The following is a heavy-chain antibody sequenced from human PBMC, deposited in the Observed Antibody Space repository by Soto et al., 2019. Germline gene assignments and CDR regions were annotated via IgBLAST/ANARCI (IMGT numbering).Heavy chain of an antibody. CDR2: IGGSGGST. CDR3: AKETGVAARPDYFDY. J-gene: IGHJ4*02. Sequence: VQLLESGGGLVQPGGSLRLSCAASGFTFSSYAMTWVRQAPGKGLEWVSAIGGSGGSTYYADSVKGRFTISRDNSKNTLYLQMNNLRAEDTAVYHCAKETGVAARPDYFDYWGQGTLVSVSS. V-gene: IGHV3-23*01. CDR1: GFTFSSYA. D-gene: IGHD6-6*01.